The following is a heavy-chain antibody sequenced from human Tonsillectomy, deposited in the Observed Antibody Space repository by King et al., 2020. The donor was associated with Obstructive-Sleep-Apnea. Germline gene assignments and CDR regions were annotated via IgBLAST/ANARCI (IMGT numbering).Heavy chain of an antibody. D-gene: IGHD1-26*01. CDR1: GFTFSSYA. Sequence: VQLVEAGEGLVQPGGSLRLSCAASGFTFSSYAMHWVRQAPGKGLEYVSSITWNGGGTYYADSVKVRFNISRDNAKNTLYLQMGSLRAEDTAVYYCARRASGNYYYFDYWGQGALVTVSS. V-gene: IGHV3-64*02. CDR2: ITWNGGGT. CDR3: ARRASGNYYYFDY. J-gene: IGHJ4*02.